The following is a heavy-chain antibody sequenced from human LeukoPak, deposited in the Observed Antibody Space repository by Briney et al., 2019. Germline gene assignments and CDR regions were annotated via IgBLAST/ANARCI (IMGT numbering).Heavy chain of an antibody. CDR1: VYTFTSYG. CDR3: ARDLLLWFGEFPSFYFDY. V-gene: IGHV1-18*01. D-gene: IGHD3-10*01. CDR2: ISAYNGNT. Sequence: GASVKVSCKASVYTFTSYGISWVRQAPGQGLEWMGWISAYNGNTNYAQKLQGRVTMTTDTSTSTAYMELRSLRSDDTAVYYCARDLLLWFGEFPSFYFDYWGQGTLVTVSS. J-gene: IGHJ4*02.